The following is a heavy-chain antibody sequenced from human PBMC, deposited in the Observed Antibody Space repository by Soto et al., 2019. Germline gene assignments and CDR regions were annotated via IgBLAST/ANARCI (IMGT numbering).Heavy chain of an antibody. V-gene: IGHV4-34*01. CDR1: GGSFSGYY. Sequence: QVQLQQWGAGLLKPSETLSLTCAVYGGSFSGYYWSWIRQPPGKGLEWIGEINHVGGTNYNPSLKSRLTISVDTSKNQFSLKVNSVTAAATDVYYCARGQKGYISSWYVDWGQGTPVTGSS. D-gene: IGHD6-13*01. J-gene: IGHJ4*02. CDR3: ARGQKGYISSWYVD. CDR2: INHVGGT.